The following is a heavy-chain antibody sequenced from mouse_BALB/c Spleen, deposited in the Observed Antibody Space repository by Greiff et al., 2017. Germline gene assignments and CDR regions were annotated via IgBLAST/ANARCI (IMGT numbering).Heavy chain of an antibody. Sequence: QVQLQQPGAELVKPGASVKMSCKASGYTFTSYNMHWVKQTPGQGLEWIGAIYPGNCDTSYNQKFKGKATLTADKSSSTAYMQLSSLTSEDSAVYYCAREGITTAVDYWGQGTTLTVSS. V-gene: IGHV1-12*01. CDR3: AREGITTAVDY. CDR2: IYPGNCDT. J-gene: IGHJ2*01. CDR1: GYTFTSYN. D-gene: IGHD1-2*01.